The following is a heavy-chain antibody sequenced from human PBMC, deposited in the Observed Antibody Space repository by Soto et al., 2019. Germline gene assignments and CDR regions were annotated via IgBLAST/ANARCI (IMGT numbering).Heavy chain of an antibody. CDR2: ISGSGGST. Sequence: EVQLLESGGGLVQPGGSLRLSCAASGFTFSSYAMSWVRQAPGKGLEWVSAISGSGGSTEYVDSVKGRFNISRDNSKNTLYLQINSLRAEDSAVYYCAKLQAYSYGPGAYFDYGGQGTLVTVSS. CDR1: GFTFSSYA. D-gene: IGHD5-18*01. V-gene: IGHV3-23*01. CDR3: AKLQAYSYGPGAYFDY. J-gene: IGHJ4*02.